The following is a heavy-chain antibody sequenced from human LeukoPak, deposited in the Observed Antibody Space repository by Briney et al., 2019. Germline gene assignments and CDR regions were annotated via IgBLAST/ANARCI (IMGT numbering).Heavy chain of an antibody. Sequence: SVNVSCKASGGTFSSYAISWVRQAPGQGLEWMGRIIPILGIANYAQKFQGRVTITADKSTSTAYMELSSLRSEDTAVYYCARDTPVVVPAAIRGGIYYYGMDVWGQGTTVTVSS. CDR3: ARDTPVVVPAAIRGGIYYYGMDV. D-gene: IGHD2-2*01. CDR1: GGTFSSYA. CDR2: IIPILGIA. V-gene: IGHV1-69*04. J-gene: IGHJ6*02.